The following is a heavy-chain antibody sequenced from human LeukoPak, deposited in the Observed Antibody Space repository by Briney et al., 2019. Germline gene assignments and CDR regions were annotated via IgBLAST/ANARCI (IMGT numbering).Heavy chain of an antibody. CDR1: GYTFTGYY. D-gene: IGHD3-9*01. Sequence: VASVKVSCKASGYTFTGYYMHWVRQAPGQGLEWMEWINPNSGGTNYAQKFQGWVTMTRDTSISTAYMELSRLRSDDTAVYYCARAGDVSRYFDWLSPVGAPDYWGQGTLVTVSS. J-gene: IGHJ4*02. CDR3: ARAGDVSRYFDWLSPVGAPDY. CDR2: INPNSGGT. V-gene: IGHV1-2*04.